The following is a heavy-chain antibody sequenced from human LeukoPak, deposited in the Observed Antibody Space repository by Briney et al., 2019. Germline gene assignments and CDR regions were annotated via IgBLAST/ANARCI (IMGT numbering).Heavy chain of an antibody. J-gene: IGHJ2*01. CDR3: ARTVTVTTSWCYFDL. Sequence: SETLSLTCTVSGGSISSNYWSWIRQPAGKGLEWIGRIYTSGSTNYNPSLKSRVTMSLDTSKNQFSLKLSSVTAADTAVYYCARTVTVTTSWCYFDLWGRDTLVTVSS. D-gene: IGHD4-17*01. CDR1: GGSISSNY. CDR2: IYTSGST. V-gene: IGHV4-4*07.